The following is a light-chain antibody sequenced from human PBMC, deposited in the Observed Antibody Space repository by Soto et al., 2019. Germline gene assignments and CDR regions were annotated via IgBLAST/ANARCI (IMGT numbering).Light chain of an antibody. CDR2: AAG. CDR1: QNVDSSY. V-gene: IGKV3-20*01. Sequence: EIVLTQSPGTLSLSPGERATLSCRASQNVDSSYLAWYQQKPGQAPRLLIYAAGSRAAAIPDRFSGRGSGSDFTLTISSLEPEDFAVYYCQQYGSSPLTSGHGTELEIK. J-gene: IGKJ2*01. CDR3: QQYGSSPLT.